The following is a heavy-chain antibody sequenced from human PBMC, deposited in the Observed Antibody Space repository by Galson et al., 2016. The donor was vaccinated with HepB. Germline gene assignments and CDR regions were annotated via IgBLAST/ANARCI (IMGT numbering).Heavy chain of an antibody. CDR2: ISAYNGNT. CDR3: ARDPLFDY. J-gene: IGHJ4*02. CDR1: GYTFTNYG. V-gene: IGHV1-18*01. Sequence: SVKVSCKASGYTFTNYGISWVRQAPGQGFECMGWISAYNGNTNYAQNLQDRVTMTTDTSTSTAYMELRSLRSDDTAVYYCARDPLFDYWGQGTLVTVSS.